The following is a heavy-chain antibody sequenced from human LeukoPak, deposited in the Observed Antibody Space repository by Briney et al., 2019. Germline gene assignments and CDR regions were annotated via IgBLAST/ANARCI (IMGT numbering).Heavy chain of an antibody. D-gene: IGHD2-2*01. CDR3: ARYQLPVRYFDF. CDR1: GFTFSDHY. CDR2: IRNKANSYST. J-gene: IGHJ4*02. V-gene: IGHV3-72*01. Sequence: GGSLSLSCAASGFTFSDHYMDWIRQAPGKGLEGVARIRNKANSYSTEYAASVEGRFTISRDDSKSSLFLQMNTLKTEDTAVYYCARYQLPVRYFDFWGQGTLVTVSS.